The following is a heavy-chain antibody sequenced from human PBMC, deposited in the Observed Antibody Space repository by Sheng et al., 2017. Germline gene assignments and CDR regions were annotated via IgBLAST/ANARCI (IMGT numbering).Heavy chain of an antibody. D-gene: IGHD2-21*02. CDR1: VSPSVVTT. J-gene: IGHJ6*03. CDR3: ARDRSGDYYYYYYYMDV. CDR2: SIPVGAP. Sequence: QVQLQESGPGLVKAFRRPCPSPALSLVSPSVVTTGAGSGSPPGRDWSGLGVSIPVGAPTTTPPSKSRVTMSVDTSKNQFSLKLSSVTAADTAVYYCARDRSGDYYYYYYYMDVWGKGTTVTVSS. V-gene: IGHV4-4*07.